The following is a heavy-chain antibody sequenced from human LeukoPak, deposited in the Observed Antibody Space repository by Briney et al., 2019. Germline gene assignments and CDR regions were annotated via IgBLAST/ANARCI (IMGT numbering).Heavy chain of an antibody. CDR3: ARVSVDTAIKDY. J-gene: IGHJ4*02. V-gene: IGHV1-69*04. CDR1: GGTFSSYA. D-gene: IGHD5-18*01. CDR2: IIPILGIA. Sequence: ASLKVSCKASGGTFSSYAISWVRQAPGQGLEWMGRIIPILGIANYAQKFQGRVTITADKSTSTAYMELSSLRSEDTAVYYCARVSVDTAIKDYWGQGTLVTVSS.